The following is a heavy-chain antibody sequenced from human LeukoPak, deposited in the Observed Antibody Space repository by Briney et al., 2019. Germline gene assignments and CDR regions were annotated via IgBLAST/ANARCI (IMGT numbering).Heavy chain of an antibody. CDR3: ATNLRENNNNFDY. V-gene: IGHV3-48*01. CDR2: ISSSSSTI. CDR1: GFTFSSYS. Sequence: PGGSLRLSCAASGFTFSSYSMNWVRQAPGKGLEWVSYISSSSSTIYYADSVKGRFTISRDNSKNTLYLQMNSLRAEDTAVYYCATNLRENNNNFDYWGQGTLVTVSS. J-gene: IGHJ4*02. D-gene: IGHD1/OR15-1a*01.